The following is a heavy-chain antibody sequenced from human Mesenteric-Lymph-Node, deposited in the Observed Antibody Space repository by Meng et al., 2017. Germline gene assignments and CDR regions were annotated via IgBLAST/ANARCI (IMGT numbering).Heavy chain of an antibody. Sequence: GESLKISCAASGFTFSLAWMTWVRLAPGKGLEWVGRIKSKGSGGTSDYAAPVKGRFTISRDDSKTTLYLEMNSLKIEDTGVYYCAAARDPSSWSLTYWGQGKLVNGAS. J-gene: IGHJ1*01. D-gene: IGHD6-13*01. CDR2: IKSKGSGGTS. V-gene: IGHV3-15*03. CDR3: AAARDPSSWSLTY. CDR1: GFTFSLAW.